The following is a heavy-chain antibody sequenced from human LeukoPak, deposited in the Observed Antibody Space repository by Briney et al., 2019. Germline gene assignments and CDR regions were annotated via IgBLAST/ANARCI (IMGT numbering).Heavy chain of an antibody. CDR3: ARVQYYYDSSDYTNYFVH. Sequence: SESLTLTCTVSGGSISSSSYYWGWIRQPPGKGLEWIGSIYYSGSTYNNPSRKSRVTNSVDTSKDQFSLKLSSVTAADTAVYYCARVQYYYDSSDYTNYFVHWGQGTRLTVSS. J-gene: IGHJ1*01. CDR1: GGSISSSSYY. D-gene: IGHD3-22*01. CDR2: IYYSGST. V-gene: IGHV4-39*01.